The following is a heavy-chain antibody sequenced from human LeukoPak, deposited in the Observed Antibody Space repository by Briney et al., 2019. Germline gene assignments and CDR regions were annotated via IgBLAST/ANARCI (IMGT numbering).Heavy chain of an antibody. CDR3: AKTLHSGSHYGDTYYFDY. J-gene: IGHJ4*02. V-gene: IGHV3-30-3*02. D-gene: IGHD1-26*01. CDR1: GFTFSSYA. CDR2: ISYDGSNK. Sequence: LAGGSLRLSCAASGFTFSSYAMHWVRQAPGKGLEWVAVISYDGSNKYYADSVKGRFTISRDNSKNTLYLQMDSLRAEDTAVYYCAKTLHSGSHYGDTYYFDYWGQGTLVTVSS.